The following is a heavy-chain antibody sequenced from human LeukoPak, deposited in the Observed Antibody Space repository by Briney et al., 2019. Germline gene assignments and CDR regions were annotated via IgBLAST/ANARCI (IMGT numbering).Heavy chain of an antibody. J-gene: IGHJ4*02. CDR2: IWNDGSNK. V-gene: IGHV3-33*01. CDR3: ARAPERGSGYYGLYYFDY. Sequence: WGSLRLSCAASGFTFSSYGMHWVRQAPGKGLEWVAVIWNDGSNKYYADSVKGRCTISRDNSKNTLYLQMNSLRAEDTAVYYCARAPERGSGYYGLYYFDYWGQGTLGTVSS. D-gene: IGHD3-22*01. CDR1: GFTFSSYG.